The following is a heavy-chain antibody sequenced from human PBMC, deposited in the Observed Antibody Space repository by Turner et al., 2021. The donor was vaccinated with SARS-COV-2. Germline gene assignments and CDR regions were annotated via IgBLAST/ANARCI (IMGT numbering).Heavy chain of an antibody. CDR1: GGSITDKSYY. CDR3: ARGGGYSYGALDY. D-gene: IGHD5-18*01. CDR2: KSYSGDS. J-gene: IGHJ4*02. V-gene: IGHV4-39*01. Sequence: QLQLQESGPGLVKHSETLSLTCTVSGGSITDKSYYWVWIRQPPGKGLEWIGSKSYSGDSYYNPSLKSRVTISIDTSKNQFSLKLDSVTATDTAVYYCARGGGYSYGALDYWGQGTLVTVSS.